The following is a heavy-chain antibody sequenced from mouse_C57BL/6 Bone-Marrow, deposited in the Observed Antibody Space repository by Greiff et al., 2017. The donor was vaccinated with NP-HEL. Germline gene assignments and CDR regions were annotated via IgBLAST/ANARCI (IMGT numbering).Heavy chain of an antibody. J-gene: IGHJ3*01. D-gene: IGHD3-2*02. CDR3: AREKDSSGCFAY. V-gene: IGHV1-52*01. CDR2: IDPSDSET. Sequence: QVQLQQPGAELVRPGSSVKLSCKASGYTFTSYWMHWVKQRPIQGLEWIGNIDPSDSETHYNQKFKDKATLTVDKSSSTAYMQLSSLTSEDYAVYYCAREKDSSGCFAYWGQGTLVTVSA. CDR1: GYTFTSYW.